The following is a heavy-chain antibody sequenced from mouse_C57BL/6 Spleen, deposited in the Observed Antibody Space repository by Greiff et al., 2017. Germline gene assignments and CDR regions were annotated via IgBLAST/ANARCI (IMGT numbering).Heavy chain of an antibody. CDR3: ARSHYYGSSWFAY. V-gene: IGHV5-17*01. D-gene: IGHD1-1*01. Sequence: EVKFVVSGGGLVKPGGSLKLSCAASGFTFSDYGMHWVRQAPEQGLEWVAYISSGSSTIYYADTVKGRFTISRDNAKNTLYLQMTSLRSEDTAVYYCARSHYYGSSWFAYWGQGTLVTVSA. J-gene: IGHJ3*01. CDR2: ISSGSSTI. CDR1: GFTFSDYG.